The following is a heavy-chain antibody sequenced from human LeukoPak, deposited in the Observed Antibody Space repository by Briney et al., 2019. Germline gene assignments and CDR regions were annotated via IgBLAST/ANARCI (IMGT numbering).Heavy chain of an antibody. CDR2: ISYDGSNK. V-gene: IGHV3-30-3*01. Sequence: GSLRLSCAASGFTFSSYAMHWVRQAPGKGLEWVAVISYDGSNKYYADSVKGRFTISRDNSKNTLYLQMNSLRAEDTAVYYCAKEWSAHDAFDIWGQGTMVTVSS. D-gene: IGHD3-3*01. J-gene: IGHJ3*02. CDR1: GFTFSSYA. CDR3: AKEWSAHDAFDI.